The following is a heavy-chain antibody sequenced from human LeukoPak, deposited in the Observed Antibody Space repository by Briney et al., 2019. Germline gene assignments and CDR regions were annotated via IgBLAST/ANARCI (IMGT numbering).Heavy chain of an antibody. CDR2: IYTSGST. CDR3: ARGVAARGVDP. J-gene: IGHJ5*02. V-gene: IGHV4-61*02. Sequence: SQTLSLTCTVSGGSISSGSYYWSWIRQPAGQGLEWIGRIYTSGSTNYNPSLKSRVTISVDTSKNQFSLKLSSVTAADTAVYYWARGVAARGVDPWGQGTLVTVSS. CDR1: GGSISSGSYY. D-gene: IGHD6-6*01.